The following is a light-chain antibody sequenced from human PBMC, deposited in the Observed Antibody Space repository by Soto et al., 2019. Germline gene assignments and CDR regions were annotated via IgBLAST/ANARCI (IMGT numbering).Light chain of an antibody. CDR3: SSYTIRRSWV. CDR2: EVT. Sequence: QSALTQPASVTGSPGQSITISCTGTTSDINYDHVSWYQQYPGTAPKLIINEVTNRPSGVSYRFSGYRSGNTASLTISGLRPEDEADYYCSSYTIRRSWVFGGGTKLTV. V-gene: IGLV2-14*01. J-gene: IGLJ3*02. CDR1: TSDINYDH.